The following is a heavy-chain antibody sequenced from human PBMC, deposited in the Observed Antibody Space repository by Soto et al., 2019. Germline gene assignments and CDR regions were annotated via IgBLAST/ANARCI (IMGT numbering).Heavy chain of an antibody. CDR1: GYTFTSYA. CDR3: ASSYCTNGVCYKHWFEP. Sequence: ASVKVSCKASGYTFTSYAMHWVRQAPGQRLEWMGWINAGNGNTKYSQKFQGRVTITRDTSASTAYMELSSLRSEDTAVYYCASSYCTNGVCYKHWFEPWGQGTLVTVSS. J-gene: IGHJ5*02. CDR2: INAGNGNT. D-gene: IGHD2-8*01. V-gene: IGHV1-3*01.